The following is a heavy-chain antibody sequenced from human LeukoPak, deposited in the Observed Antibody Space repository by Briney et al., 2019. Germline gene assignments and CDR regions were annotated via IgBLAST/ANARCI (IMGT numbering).Heavy chain of an antibody. CDR2: IYSGGST. CDR3: ASSRYDSSGYYGIIGY. Sequence: PGGSLRLSCAASGFTVSSNYMSWVRQAPGKGLEWVSVIYSGGSTYYADSVKGRFTISRDNSKNTLYLQMNSLRAEDTAVYYCASSRYDSSGYYGIIGYRGQGTLVTVSS. V-gene: IGHV3-66*01. D-gene: IGHD3-22*01. J-gene: IGHJ4*02. CDR1: GFTVSSNY.